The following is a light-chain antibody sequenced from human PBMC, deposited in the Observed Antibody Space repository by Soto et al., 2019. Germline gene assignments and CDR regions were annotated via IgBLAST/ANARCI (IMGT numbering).Light chain of an antibody. CDR1: NSDVGGYDY. Sequence: QSVLTQPASVSGSPGQSITISCTGTNSDVGGYDYVSWYQLHPGKAPKLMVFEVSNRPSGVSYRFSGSKSGNTASLTISGLQAEDEADHFCSSYSISTAYLFGTGTKVTVL. V-gene: IGLV2-14*01. CDR3: SSYSISTAYL. CDR2: EVS. J-gene: IGLJ1*01.